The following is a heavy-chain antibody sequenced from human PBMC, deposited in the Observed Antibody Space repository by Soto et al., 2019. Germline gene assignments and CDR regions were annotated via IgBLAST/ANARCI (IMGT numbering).Heavy chain of an antibody. J-gene: IGHJ5*02. CDR2: IYYSGST. CDR1: GGSISSYY. V-gene: IGHV4-59*01. D-gene: IGHD6-13*01. CDR3: ARVPGIAAPRSRGLYWGRFDP. Sequence: SETLSLTCTVSGGSISSYYWSWIRQPPGKGLEWIGYIYYSGSTNYNPSLKSRVTISVDTSKNQFSLKLSSVTAADTAVYYCARVPGIAAPRSRGLYWGRFDPWGQGTLVTVSS.